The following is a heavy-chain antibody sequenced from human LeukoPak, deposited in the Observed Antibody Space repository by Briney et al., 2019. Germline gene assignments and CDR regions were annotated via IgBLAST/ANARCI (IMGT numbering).Heavy chain of an antibody. CDR1: GFSLSTSGVG. Sequence: GPTLLKPTQTLTLTYTFYGFSLSTSGVGVGWIRQPPGKALERLAIKYWDDDKRYSPSLKSRLTITKDTSKNQVVLTMTNMDPVETATYYCAHREHYYGSGSYYNSHFDYWGQGTLVTVSS. CDR2: KYWDDDK. V-gene: IGHV2-5*02. J-gene: IGHJ4*02. CDR3: AHREHYYGSGSYYNSHFDY. D-gene: IGHD3-10*01.